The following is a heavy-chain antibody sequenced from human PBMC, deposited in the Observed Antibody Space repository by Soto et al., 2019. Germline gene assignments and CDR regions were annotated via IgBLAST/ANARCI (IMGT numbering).Heavy chain of an antibody. CDR3: ARDRTPRRVYYYYGMDA. CDR2: ISAYNGNT. V-gene: IGHV1-18*01. D-gene: IGHD3-10*01. CDR1: GYTFTSYG. J-gene: IGHJ6*02. Sequence: GASVKVSCKASGYTFTSYGISWVRQAPGQGLEWMGWISAYNGNTNYAQKLQGRVTMTTDTSTSTAYMELRSLRSDDTAVYYCARDRTPRRVYYYYGMDAWGQGTTVTVSS.